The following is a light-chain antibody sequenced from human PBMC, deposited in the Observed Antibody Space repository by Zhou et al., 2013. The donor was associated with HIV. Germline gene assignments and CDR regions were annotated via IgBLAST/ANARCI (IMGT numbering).Light chain of an antibody. Sequence: EIVMTQSPVTLSVFPGERATISCMASQNISTNLVWYQQKPGQAPRLLIYGASTRAPDVPVRFTGSGSGTEFTLIISSLQSTDFGVYYCQQCHNWPPITFGQGTRLXIK. J-gene: IGKJ5*01. V-gene: IGKV3-15*01. CDR3: QQCHNWPPIT. CDR1: QNISTN. CDR2: GAS.